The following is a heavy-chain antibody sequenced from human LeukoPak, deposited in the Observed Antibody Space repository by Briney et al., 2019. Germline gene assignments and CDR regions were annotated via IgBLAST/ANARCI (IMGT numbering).Heavy chain of an antibody. CDR3: ARDSYSSSWYHVFDY. V-gene: IGHV4-61*02. CDR2: IYTSGST. D-gene: IGHD6-13*01. Sequence: SSETLSLTCTVSGGSISSGSYYWSWIRQPAGKGLEWIGRIYTSGSTNYNPSLKSRVTISVDTSKNQFSLRLTSVTAADTAVYYCARDSYSSSWYHVFDYWGQGILVTVSS. J-gene: IGHJ4*02. CDR1: GGSISSGSYY.